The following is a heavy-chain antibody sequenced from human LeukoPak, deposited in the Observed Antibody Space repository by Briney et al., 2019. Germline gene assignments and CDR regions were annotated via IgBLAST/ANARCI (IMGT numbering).Heavy chain of an antibody. CDR1: GFTFTNAW. CDR3: TTRLLDSNGHDD. J-gene: IGHJ4*02. Sequence: GGSLRLSCAASGFTFTNAWMHWVRQAPGKGLEWVGRIKSKTDGGTTDYAAPVEGRFTISRDDSKNTLYLQMNSLRIEDTGLYYCTTRLLDSNGHDDWGQGTLVTVST. V-gene: IGHV3-15*07. D-gene: IGHD3-22*01. CDR2: IKSKTDGGTT.